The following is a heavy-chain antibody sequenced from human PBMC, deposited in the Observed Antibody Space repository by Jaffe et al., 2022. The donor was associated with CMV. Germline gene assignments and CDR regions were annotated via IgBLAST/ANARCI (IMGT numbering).Heavy chain of an antibody. CDR1: GFTFSSYS. CDR3: ARDKKTYYDFWSGYYITAGYFDL. J-gene: IGHJ2*01. Sequence: EVQLVESGGGLVKPGGSLRLSCAASGFTFSSYSMNWVRQAPGKGLEWVSSISSSSSYIYYADSVKGRFTISRDNAKNSLYLQMNSLRAEDTAVYYCARDKKTYYDFWSGYYITAGYFDLWGRGTLVTVSS. D-gene: IGHD3-3*01. V-gene: IGHV3-21*01. CDR2: ISSSSSYI.